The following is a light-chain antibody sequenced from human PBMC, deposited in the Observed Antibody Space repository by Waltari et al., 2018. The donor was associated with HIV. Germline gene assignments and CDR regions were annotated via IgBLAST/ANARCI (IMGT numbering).Light chain of an antibody. CDR2: SAS. CDR1: QTISKF. CDR3: QQTHSAPWT. J-gene: IGKJ1*01. Sequence: DIQMNQFPSSLSAFVGDRVTDSCQANQTISKFLNWYQHKAGEAPNLLISSASNLHGGVPSRFGGGGSGTDVALTITTLQPEDFAVYYCQQTHSAPWTFGQGT. V-gene: IGKV1-39*01.